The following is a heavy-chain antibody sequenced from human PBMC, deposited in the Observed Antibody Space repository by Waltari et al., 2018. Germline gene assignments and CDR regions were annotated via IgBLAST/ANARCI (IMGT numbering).Heavy chain of an antibody. J-gene: IGHJ3*02. CDR3: ASPGGSHGAFDI. D-gene: IGHD1-26*01. V-gene: IGHV1-69*05. CDR1: ACTFRSYP. CDR2: ISPNFDTA. Sequence: VQLVQSGPVVNKPGSSVQVSCKASACTFRSYPISWVRQAPGHGLAWMGGISPNFDTANYAQKFQGRDTINTDESTSTAYMELRSLRSEDTAGYDCASPGGSHGAFDIWGQGTMVTVSS.